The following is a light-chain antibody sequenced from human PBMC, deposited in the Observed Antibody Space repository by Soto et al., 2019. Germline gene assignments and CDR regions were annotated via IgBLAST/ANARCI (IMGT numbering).Light chain of an antibody. Sequence: EIVLTQSPGTLSLSPGERATLSCRASQSVSSSYLAWYQQKPGQAPRLLIYGASSRATGIPDRFSGSGSGTNFTLTISRLEPEDLAVYYCQQYASSPVYTFGQGPELEIK. CDR2: GAS. CDR3: QQYASSPVYT. V-gene: IGKV3-20*01. J-gene: IGKJ2*01. CDR1: QSVSSSY.